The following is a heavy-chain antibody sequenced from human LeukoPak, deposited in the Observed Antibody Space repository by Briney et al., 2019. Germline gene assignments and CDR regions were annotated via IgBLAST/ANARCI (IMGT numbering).Heavy chain of an antibody. CDR2: VYSSGST. V-gene: IGHV4-59*01. J-gene: IGHJ4*02. D-gene: IGHD3-22*01. CDR3: ASTPLEYYYDSSGPFHHFDY. Sequence: SETLSLTCTVSGGSISSYYWSWIRQPRGKGLEWIGDVYSSGSTNYNPSLKSRVTISVDTSKNQFSLKPSSVTAADTAVYYCASTPLEYYYDSSGPFHHFDYWGQGTLVTVSS. CDR1: GGSISSYY.